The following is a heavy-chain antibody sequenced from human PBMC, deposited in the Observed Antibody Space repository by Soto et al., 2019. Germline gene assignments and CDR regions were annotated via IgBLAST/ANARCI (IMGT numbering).Heavy chain of an antibody. CDR1: GGTFSSYA. J-gene: IGHJ4*02. CDR2: IIPIFGTA. Sequence: GASVKVSCKASGGTFSSYAISWVRQAPGQGLEWMGGIIPIFGTANYAQKFQGRVTITADESTSTAYMELSSLRSEGTAVYYCASPLTYYYDSSGYYSFDYWGQGTLVTVSS. CDR3: ASPLTYYYDSSGYYSFDY. D-gene: IGHD3-22*01. V-gene: IGHV1-69*13.